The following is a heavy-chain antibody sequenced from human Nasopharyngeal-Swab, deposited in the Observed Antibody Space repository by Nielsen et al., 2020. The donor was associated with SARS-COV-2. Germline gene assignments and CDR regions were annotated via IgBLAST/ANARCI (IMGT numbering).Heavy chain of an antibody. CDR3: ARTVSYYYGMDV. V-gene: IGHV3-33*01. CDR2: IWYDGSNK. J-gene: IGHJ6*01. D-gene: IGHD4-17*01. CDR1: GFTFRSSG. Sequence: GESLKISCAASGFTFRSSGMHLVRQAPGKVLEWVSVIWYDGSNKYYADSVKGRFTISRDNSKNTLYLQMNSLRAEDTAVYYCARTVSYYYGMDVWGQGTTVTVSS.